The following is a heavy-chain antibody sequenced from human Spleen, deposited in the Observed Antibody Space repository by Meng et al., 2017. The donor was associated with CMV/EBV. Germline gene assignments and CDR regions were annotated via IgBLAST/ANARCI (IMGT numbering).Heavy chain of an antibody. V-gene: IGHV1-3*02. CDR1: GGTFSSYA. J-gene: IGHJ4*02. CDR3: ASGYCSGGSCKTAFDY. Sequence: QVQLVQLGAEVKGPGSSVKVSCKASGGTFSSYAISWVRQAPGQRLEWMGWSNAGNGNTKYSQEFQGRVTITRDTSASTAYMELSSLRSEDMAVYYCASGYCSGGSCKTAFDYWGQGTLVTVSS. D-gene: IGHD2-15*01. CDR2: SNAGNGNT.